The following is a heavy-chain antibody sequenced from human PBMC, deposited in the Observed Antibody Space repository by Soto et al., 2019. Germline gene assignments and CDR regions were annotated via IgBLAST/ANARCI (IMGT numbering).Heavy chain of an antibody. D-gene: IGHD3-10*01. CDR2: IKQDGSEK. CDR1: GFTFSSYW. J-gene: IGHJ6*03. CDR3: ARSLADPRSVRGWVDYYYMDV. Sequence: GGSLRLSCAASGFTFSSYWMSWVRQAPGKGLEWVANIKQDGSEKYYVDSVKGRFTISRDNAKNSLYLQMNSLRAEDTAVYYCARSLADPRSVRGWVDYYYMDVWGKGTTVTVSS. V-gene: IGHV3-7*01.